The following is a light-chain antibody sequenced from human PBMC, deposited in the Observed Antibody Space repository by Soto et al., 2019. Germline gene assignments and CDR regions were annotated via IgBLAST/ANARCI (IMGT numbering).Light chain of an antibody. CDR3: QQSHSTPLT. CDR2: AAS. V-gene: IGKV1-39*01. J-gene: IGKJ3*01. Sequence: DIQMTQSPSSLSASVGDRVTITCRASQTIITFLNWYQQKPGKAPKLLIYAASSLQSGVPSRFSASGYGTDFTLTISSLQPEDCSTYYCQQSHSTPLTFGPRTKLDVK. CDR1: QTIITF.